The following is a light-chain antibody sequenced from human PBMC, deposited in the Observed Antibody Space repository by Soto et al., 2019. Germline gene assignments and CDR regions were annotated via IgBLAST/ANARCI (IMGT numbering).Light chain of an antibody. CDR1: DIGSKS. CDR3: QRVGRSSNHWI. CDR2: DDN. Sequence: SYELTQPPSVSVAPGQTARIICAENDIGSKSVHWYQQRPGQAPVLVVYDDNDRPSGIPERFSGSNSENTATLTINRVGGGDEGDYYCQRVGRSSNHWIFGGGTKLTVL. V-gene: IGLV3-21*02. J-gene: IGLJ2*01.